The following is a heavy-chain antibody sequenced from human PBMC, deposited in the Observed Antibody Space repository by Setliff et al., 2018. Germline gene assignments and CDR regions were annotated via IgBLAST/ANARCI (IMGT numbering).Heavy chain of an antibody. J-gene: IGHJ6*03. CDR1: GFIFSTYS. Sequence: PGGSLRLSCAASGFIFSTYSMNWVRQAPGKGLEWVSYISSRSDIIYYADSVKGRFTISRDNAKNSLYLQMNSLRAEDTAVYYCARLALTGYDSSGYYYALDYYYYMDVWGKGTTVTVSS. D-gene: IGHD3-22*01. CDR2: ISSRSDII. V-gene: IGHV3-48*01. CDR3: ARLALTGYDSSGYYYALDYYYYMDV.